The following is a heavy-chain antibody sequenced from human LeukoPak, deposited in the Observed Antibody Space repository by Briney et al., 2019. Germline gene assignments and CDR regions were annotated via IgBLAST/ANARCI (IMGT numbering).Heavy chain of an antibody. J-gene: IGHJ6*02. CDR3: ARVLLVVAATSYYYYGMDV. CDR2: IIPIFGTA. Sequence: ASVKVSCKASGGTFSSYAISWVRQTPGQGLEWMGGIIPIFGTANYAQKFQGRVTITADESTSTAYMELSSLRSEDTAVYYCARVLLVVAATSYYYYGMDVWGQGTTVTVSS. CDR1: GGTFSSYA. V-gene: IGHV1-69*13. D-gene: IGHD2-15*01.